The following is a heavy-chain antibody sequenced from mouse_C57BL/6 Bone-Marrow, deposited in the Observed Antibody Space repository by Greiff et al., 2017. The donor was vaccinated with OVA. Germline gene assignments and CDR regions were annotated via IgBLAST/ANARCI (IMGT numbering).Heavy chain of an antibody. D-gene: IGHD2-2*01. CDR2: YPGSGNTY. J-gene: IGHJ4*01. CDR1: YTFTDYYM. CDR3: REGDGYDPYYAMDY. V-gene: IGHV1-83*01. Sequence: VQLQQSGPELVKPGASVKMSCKASGYTFTDYYMHWVKQKPGKGLEWIGEIYPGSGNTYYNEKFKGKATLTADTSSSTAYMQLSSLTSEDSAVYFCAREGDGYDPYYAMDYWGQGTSVTVSS.